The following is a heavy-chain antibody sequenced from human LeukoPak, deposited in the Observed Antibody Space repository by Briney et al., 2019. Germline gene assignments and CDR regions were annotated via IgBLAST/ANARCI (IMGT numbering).Heavy chain of an antibody. D-gene: IGHD2-21*02. CDR3: AKGGAWAGLFDP. CDR1: GDTFSGYY. Sequence: GASPKVSSKPSGDTFSGYYTRAVPDTPEQRRERMGWINPNPGGKKYALKFQGTVTMTRDTSISTAYMELSSLRSDETAVYYCAKGGAWAGLFDPGGERTLVTVSS. CDR2: INPNPGGK. V-gene: IGHV1-2*03. J-gene: IGHJ5*02.